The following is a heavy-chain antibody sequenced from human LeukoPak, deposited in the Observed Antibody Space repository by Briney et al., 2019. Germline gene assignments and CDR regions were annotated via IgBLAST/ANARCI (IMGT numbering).Heavy chain of an antibody. V-gene: IGHV1-18*01. CDR2: ISAYNGNT. D-gene: IGHD3-9*01. CDR1: GYTFTSYG. Sequence: ASVKVSCKASGYTFTSYGISWVRQAPGQGLEWMGWISAYNGNTNYAQKLQGRVTMTTDTSTSTAYMELRSLRSDDTAVYYCARKYYDILTGRGDAFDIWGQGTMVTVSS. CDR3: ARKYYDILTGRGDAFDI. J-gene: IGHJ3*02.